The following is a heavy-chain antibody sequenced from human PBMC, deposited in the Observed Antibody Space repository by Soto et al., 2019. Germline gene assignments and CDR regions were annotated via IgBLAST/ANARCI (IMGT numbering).Heavy chain of an antibody. CDR3: ARVFSHCSSTSCYRSDWFDP. V-gene: IGHV3-48*02. J-gene: IGHJ5*02. CDR2: ISSSSSTI. D-gene: IGHD2-2*02. Sequence: PGGSLRLSCAASGFTFSSYSMNWVRQAPGKGLEWVSYISSSSSTIYYADSVKGRFIISRDNAKNSLYLQMNSLRDEDTAVYYCARVFSHCSSTSCYRSDWFDPWGQGTLVTVSS. CDR1: GFTFSSYS.